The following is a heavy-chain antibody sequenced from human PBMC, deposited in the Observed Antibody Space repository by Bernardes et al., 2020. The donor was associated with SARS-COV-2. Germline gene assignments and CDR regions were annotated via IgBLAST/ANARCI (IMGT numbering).Heavy chain of an antibody. CDR2: ISGSGGST. CDR3: AKRLWNGYYGYYYYGMDV. J-gene: IGHJ6*02. D-gene: IGHD3-3*01. V-gene: IGHV3-23*01. CDR1: GFTFSSYA. Sequence: GGSLRLSCAASGFTFSSYAMSWVRQAPGKGLEWVSAISGSGGSTYYADSVKGRFTISRDNSKNTLYLQMNSLRAEDTAVYYCAKRLWNGYYGYYYYGMDVWGQGTTVTVSS.